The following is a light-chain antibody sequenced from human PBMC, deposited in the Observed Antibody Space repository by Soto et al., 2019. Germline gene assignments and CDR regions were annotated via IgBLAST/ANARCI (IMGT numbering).Light chain of an antibody. CDR3: SSYTSSSTVL. J-gene: IGLJ7*01. CDR2: DVS. Sequence: QSALTQPASVSGSPGQSITISCTGTSSDVGGYNYVSWYQQHPGKAPKLMIYDVSNRPSGVSNRFSGSKSGNTASLTISGLQAEDEADYYCSSYTSSSTVLFGGGTQLTSS. CDR1: SSDVGGYNY. V-gene: IGLV2-14*01.